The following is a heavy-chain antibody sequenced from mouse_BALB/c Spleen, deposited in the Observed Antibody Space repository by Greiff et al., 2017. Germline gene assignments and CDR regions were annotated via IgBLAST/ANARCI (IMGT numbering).Heavy chain of an antibody. J-gene: IGHJ1*01. CDR2: ISYDGSN. CDR3: ARVYYDYDDV. V-gene: IGHV3-6*02. Sequence: EVQLQESGPGLVKPSQSLSLTCSVTGYSITSGYYWNWIRQFPGNKLEWMGYISYDGSNNYNPSLKNRISITRDTSKNQFFLKLNSVTTEDTATYYCARVYYDYDDVWGAGTTVTVSS. D-gene: IGHD2-4*01. CDR1: GYSITSGYY.